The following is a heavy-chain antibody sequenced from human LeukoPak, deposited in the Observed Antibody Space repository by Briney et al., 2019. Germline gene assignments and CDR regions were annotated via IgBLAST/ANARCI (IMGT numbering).Heavy chain of an antibody. D-gene: IGHD5-18*01. V-gene: IGHV1-8*01. CDR2: MNPNSGNT. CDR3: ARGDTWIQSYRYYGMDV. CDR1: GYTFTTYD. J-gene: IGHJ6*02. Sequence: VASVKVSCKASGYTFTTYDINWVRQATGQGLEWMGWMNPNSGNTGYAQKFQGRVTMTRNTSISTAYMELSSLRSEDTAVYYCARGDTWIQSYRYYGMDVWGQGTTVTVSS.